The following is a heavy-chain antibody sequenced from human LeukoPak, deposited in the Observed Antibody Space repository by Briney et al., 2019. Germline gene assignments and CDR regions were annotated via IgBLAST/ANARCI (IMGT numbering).Heavy chain of an antibody. CDR1: GGSFSGYH. CDR2: INHSGST. V-gene: IGHV4-34*01. CDR3: ARNIRGALDY. Sequence: PSETLSLTCAVHGGSFSGYHWSWIRQPPGKGLEWIGEINHSGSTNYKPSLKSRVTISVDTSKNHFSLKLTSVTAADTAVFYCARNIRGALDYWGQGTLVTDSS. J-gene: IGHJ4*02. D-gene: IGHD3-10*01.